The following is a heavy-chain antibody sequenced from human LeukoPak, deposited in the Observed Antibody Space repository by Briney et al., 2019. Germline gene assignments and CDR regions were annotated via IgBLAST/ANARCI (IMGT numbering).Heavy chain of an antibody. Sequence: PGGSLRLSCAASGFPFSNYAMTWVRQAPGKGLEWVAVIWYDGSNKYYADSVKGRFTISRDNSKNTLYLQMNSLRAEDTAVYYCARDRDYYDSSGYYYGYFDYWGQGTLVTVSS. CDR2: IWYDGSNK. V-gene: IGHV3-33*08. CDR3: ARDRDYYDSSGYYYGYFDY. J-gene: IGHJ4*02. CDR1: GFPFSNYA. D-gene: IGHD3-22*01.